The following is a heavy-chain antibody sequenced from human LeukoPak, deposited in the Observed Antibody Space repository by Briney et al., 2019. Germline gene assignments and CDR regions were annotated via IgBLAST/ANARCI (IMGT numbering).Heavy chain of an antibody. CDR2: INHSGST. CDR1: GGSFSGYY. V-gene: IGHV4-34*01. J-gene: IGHJ5*02. CDR3: ARGRYYYDSSGYYLSP. D-gene: IGHD3-22*01. Sequence: NTSETLSLTCAVYGGSFSGYYWSWIRQPPGKGLEWIGVINHSGSTNYNPFLKSRVTISVDTSKNQFSLKLSSVTAADTAVYYCARGRYYYDSSGYYLSPWGQGTLVTVSS.